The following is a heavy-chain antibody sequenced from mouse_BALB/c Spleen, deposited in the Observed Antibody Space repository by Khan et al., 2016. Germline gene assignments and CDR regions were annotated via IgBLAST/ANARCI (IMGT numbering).Heavy chain of an antibody. Sequence: EVQLQESGPDLVKPSQSLSLTCTVTGYSIPSHYSWHWIRHFPGNKLEWMGYIHYSGSTNYNPSLKSRISITRDTSKNQFFLQLNSVTTEDTATYYWATSTAVYWYYSDDWSQGTTLTVAS. D-gene: IGHD2-1*01. CDR3: ATSTAVYWYYSDD. CDR1: GYSIPSHYS. V-gene: IGHV3-1*02. CDR2: IHYSGST. J-gene: IGHJ2*01.